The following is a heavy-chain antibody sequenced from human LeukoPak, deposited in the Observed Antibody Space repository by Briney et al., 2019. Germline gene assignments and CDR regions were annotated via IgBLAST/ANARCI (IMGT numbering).Heavy chain of an antibody. J-gene: IGHJ6*03. V-gene: IGHV4-39*01. CDR3: ARGYYYLDV. CDR1: GGSISSSSYY. CDR2: IYYSGTT. Sequence: SETLSLTCTVSGGSISSSSYYWGLIRQPPGKGLEWIGTIYYSGTTYYNPSLESRVTISVDTSKNQFSLNLTSVTAADTAVYYCARGYYYLDVWGKGTTVTVSS.